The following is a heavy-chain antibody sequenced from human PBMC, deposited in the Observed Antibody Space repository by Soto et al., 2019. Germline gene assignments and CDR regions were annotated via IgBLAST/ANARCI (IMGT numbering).Heavy chain of an antibody. CDR1: GFTFSDYY. Sequence: QVHLVESGVGLVKPGGSLRLSCAVSGFTFSDYYMSWIRQAPGKGLEWVAYISSGGTTIYYGVSVKGRFAISRDNAKNSLYLQMNSLRAEDTAVYYVARDYDILSGYSAFDYWGQGTLVTVSS. CDR2: ISSGGTTI. D-gene: IGHD3-9*01. V-gene: IGHV3-11*01. CDR3: ARDYDILSGYSAFDY. J-gene: IGHJ4*02.